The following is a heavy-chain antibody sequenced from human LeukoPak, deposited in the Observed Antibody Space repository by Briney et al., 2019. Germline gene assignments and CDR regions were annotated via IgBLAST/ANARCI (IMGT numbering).Heavy chain of an antibody. CDR1: GFTSSDYY. Sequence: PGGSLRLSCAASGFTSSDYYTSWIRQAPGKGLEWVSYISSSSSYTNYADSVKGRFTISRDNAKNSLYLQMNSLRAEDTAVYYCARGCSSTSCQTVFFDYWGQGTLVTVSS. CDR3: ARGCSSTSCQTVFFDY. V-gene: IGHV3-11*06. CDR2: ISSSSSYT. J-gene: IGHJ4*02. D-gene: IGHD2-2*01.